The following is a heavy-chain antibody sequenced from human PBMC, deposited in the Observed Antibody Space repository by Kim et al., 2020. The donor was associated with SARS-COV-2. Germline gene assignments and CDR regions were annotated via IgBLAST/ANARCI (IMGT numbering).Heavy chain of an antibody. Sequence: ASVKGRFSISRDNSENMLYLQMDSLRTEDTAVYYCTTERWVTNENYYGMDVWGQGTSVTVSS. V-gene: IGHV3-15*01. CDR3: TTERWVTNENYYGMDV. D-gene: IGHD4-17*01. J-gene: IGHJ6*02.